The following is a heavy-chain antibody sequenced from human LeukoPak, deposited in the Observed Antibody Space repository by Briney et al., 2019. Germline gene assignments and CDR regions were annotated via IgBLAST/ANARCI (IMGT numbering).Heavy chain of an antibody. CDR2: IIPIFGTA. V-gene: IGHV1-69*13. J-gene: IGHJ6*02. CDR3: ARDYDFWSGYGYGMDV. Sequence: SVKVSCKASGGTFSSYAISWVRQAPGQGLEWMGGIIPIFGTANYAQKFQGRVTITADESTSTAYMELRSLRSDDTAVYYCARDYDFWSGYGYGMDVWGQGTTVTVSS. CDR1: GGTFSSYA. D-gene: IGHD3-3*01.